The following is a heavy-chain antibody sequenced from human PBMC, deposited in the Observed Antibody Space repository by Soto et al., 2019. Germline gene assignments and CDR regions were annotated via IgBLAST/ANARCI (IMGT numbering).Heavy chain of an antibody. CDR1: GFTLSNYA. V-gene: IGHV3-23*01. CDR2: ITGSGSST. CDR3: AIVRMLLLFGEFIV. D-gene: IGHD3-10*01. J-gene: IGHJ4*02. Sequence: EVQLLESGGGLVQPGGSLRLSCAASGFTLSNYAMSWVRQAPGKRLEWVSTITGSGSSTFYADSVKGRFTISRDDSKSTRYVQMTSLRAEDTAVYYCAIVRMLLLFGEFIVGGQGTLVTVSS.